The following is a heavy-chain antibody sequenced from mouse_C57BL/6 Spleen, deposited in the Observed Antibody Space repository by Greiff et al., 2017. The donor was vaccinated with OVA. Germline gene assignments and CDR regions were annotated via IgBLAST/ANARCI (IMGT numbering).Heavy chain of an antibody. J-gene: IGHJ1*03. CDR1: GYAFSSSW. V-gene: IGHV1-82*01. D-gene: IGHD2-1*01. CDR3: AREGVYYGNCPAYFDV. CDR2: IYPGDGDT. Sequence: QVQLQQSGPELVKPGASVKISCKASGYAFSSSWMNWVKQRPGKGLEWIGRIYPGDGDTNYNGKFKGKATLTADKSSSTAYMQLSSLTSADFAVYFCAREGVYYGNCPAYFDVWGTGTTVTVSS.